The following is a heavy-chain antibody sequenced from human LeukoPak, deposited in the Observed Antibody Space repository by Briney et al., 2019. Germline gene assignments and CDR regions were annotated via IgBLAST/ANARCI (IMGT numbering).Heavy chain of an antibody. D-gene: IGHD3-22*01. CDR1: GFTFSSYG. CDR3: ARDVGVGYYYDSSGYYWGDY. CDR2: IWYDGSNK. Sequence: GRSLRLSCAASGFTFSSYGMHWVRQAPGKGLEWVAVIWYDGSNKYYADSVKGRFTISRDNSKNTLYLQMNSLRAEDTAVYYCARDVGVGYYYDSSGYYWGDYWGQGTLVTVSS. J-gene: IGHJ4*02. V-gene: IGHV3-33*01.